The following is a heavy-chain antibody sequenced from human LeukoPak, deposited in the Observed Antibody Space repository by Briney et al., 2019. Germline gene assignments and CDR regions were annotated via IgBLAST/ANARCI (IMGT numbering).Heavy chain of an antibody. J-gene: IGHJ4*02. CDR3: ARQSPGMVGSSWYGLDY. D-gene: IGHD6-13*01. Sequence: SETLSLTCTVSGGSISSSSYYWGWIRQPPGKGLEWIGSIYYSGSTYYNPSLKSRVTISVDTSKNQFSLKLSSVTAADTAVYYCARQSPGMVGSSWYGLDYWGQGTLVTVSS. CDR2: IYYSGST. V-gene: IGHV4-39*01. CDR1: GGSISSSSYY.